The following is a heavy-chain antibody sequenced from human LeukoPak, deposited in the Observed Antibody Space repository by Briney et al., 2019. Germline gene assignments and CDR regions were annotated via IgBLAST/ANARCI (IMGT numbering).Heavy chain of an antibody. Sequence: AGGSLSLFCAASGFTFSSYRVSWVRQAPGKGLEWVANIRTDGSEKHYADSVKGRFTISRDNAKNLLYLQMSNLRAEDTAVYYCVIDNGGSGWLYWGQGTLVTVSS. CDR1: GFTFSSYR. J-gene: IGHJ4*02. V-gene: IGHV3-7*05. D-gene: IGHD6-19*01. CDR3: VIDNGGSGWLY. CDR2: IRTDGSEK.